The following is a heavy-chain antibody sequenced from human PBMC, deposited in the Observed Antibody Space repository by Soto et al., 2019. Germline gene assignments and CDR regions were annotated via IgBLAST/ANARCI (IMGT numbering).Heavy chain of an antibody. CDR2: VYWDDSK. D-gene: IGHD2-2*01. V-gene: IGHV2-5*02. Sequence: QITLNESGPTLVKPTQTLTLTCTFSGFSLSTRDVGVGWIRQPPGEALEWLGVVYWDDSKTYSPSLESRLTITQGPPKNQVVLRMTKMDPVDTATYYCAPCRGGVASFWGQGTLVTVSS. CDR1: GFSLSTRDVG. J-gene: IGHJ4*02. CDR3: APCRGGVASF.